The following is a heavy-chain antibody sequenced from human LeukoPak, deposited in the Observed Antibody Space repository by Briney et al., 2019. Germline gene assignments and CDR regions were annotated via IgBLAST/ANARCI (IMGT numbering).Heavy chain of an antibody. CDR3: AKGAVYYYGSGSYYYYYGMDV. CDR1: GLTFSSYA. V-gene: IGHV3-23*01. J-gene: IGHJ6*02. Sequence: GGSLRLSCAASGLTFSSYAMSWVRQAPGKGLEWVSAISGSGGSTYYADSVKGRFTISRDNSKNTLYLQMNSLRAEDTAVYYCAKGAVYYYGSGSYYYYYGMDVWGQGTTVTVSS. CDR2: ISGSGGST. D-gene: IGHD3-10*01.